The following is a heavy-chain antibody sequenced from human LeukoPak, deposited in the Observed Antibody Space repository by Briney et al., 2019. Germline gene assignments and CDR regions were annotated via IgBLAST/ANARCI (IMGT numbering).Heavy chain of an antibody. D-gene: IGHD2-8*01. CDR3: ARGIPSVHYYYYMDV. CDR2: IIPIFGTA. CDR1: GGTFSSHA. Sequence: SVKVSCKASGGTFSSHAISWVRQAPGQGLERMGGIIPIFGTANYAQKFQGRVTITADESTSTAYMELSSLRSEDTAVYYCARGIPSVHYYYYMDVWGKGTTVTVSS. V-gene: IGHV1-69*13. J-gene: IGHJ6*03.